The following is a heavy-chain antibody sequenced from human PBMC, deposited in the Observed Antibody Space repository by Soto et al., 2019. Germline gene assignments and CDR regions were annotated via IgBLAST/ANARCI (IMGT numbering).Heavy chain of an antibody. V-gene: IGHV4-30-2*01. CDR1: GGSIRSGGSS. D-gene: IGHD3-10*01. J-gene: IGHJ4*02. CDR2: IYHSGST. CDR3: ARGPPFGY. Sequence: SXTLSVTCAVSGGSIRSGGSSWIWIRQPPGKGLEWIGYIYHSGSTYYNPSLKSRVTISVDRSKNQFSLKLSSVTAADTAVYYCARGPPFGYWGQGTLVTVSS.